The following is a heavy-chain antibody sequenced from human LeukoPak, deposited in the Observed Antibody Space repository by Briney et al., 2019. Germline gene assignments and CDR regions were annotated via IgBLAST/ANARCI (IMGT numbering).Heavy chain of an antibody. J-gene: IGHJ6*03. CDR1: GYSLSSGYY. D-gene: IGHD4-17*01. CDR3: ARHDYGHYYYHYMDV. Sequence: SETLSLTCAVSGYSLSSGYYWGWIRQPPGKGREWIGSIYHSGSTYYNPSLKSRVTISVDTSKNQFSLKLRSGTAADTAVDCCARHDYGHYYYHYMDVWGKGTTVTVSS. CDR2: IYHSGST. V-gene: IGHV4-38-2*01.